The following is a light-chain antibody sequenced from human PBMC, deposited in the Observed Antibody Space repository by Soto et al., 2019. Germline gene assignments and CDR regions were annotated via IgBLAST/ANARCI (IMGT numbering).Light chain of an antibody. CDR2: DVS. CDR1: SSDVGAYNY. CDR3: CSYAGSYSWV. Sequence: QSALTQPRSVSGSPGQSVTISCTGTSSDVGAYNYVSWYQHHPGKAPKVMIYDVSERPSGVPDRFSGSKSDNKASLTISGLQAEDEADYYCCSYAGSYSWVIGGGTKLTVL. J-gene: IGLJ3*02. V-gene: IGLV2-11*01.